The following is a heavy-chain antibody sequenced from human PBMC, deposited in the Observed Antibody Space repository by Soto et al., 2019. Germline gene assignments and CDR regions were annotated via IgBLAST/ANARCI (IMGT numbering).Heavy chain of an antibody. CDR3: TRDAQPYAMDAFDI. V-gene: IGHV3-49*03. Sequence: GGSLRLSCTASGFTFGDYAMSWFRQAPGKGLEWVGFIRSKAYGGTTEYAASVKGRFTISRDDSKSIAYLQMNSLKTEDTAVYYCTRDAQPYAMDAFDIWGQGTMVTVSS. J-gene: IGHJ3*02. D-gene: IGHD2-8*01. CDR1: GFTFGDYA. CDR2: IRSKAYGGTT.